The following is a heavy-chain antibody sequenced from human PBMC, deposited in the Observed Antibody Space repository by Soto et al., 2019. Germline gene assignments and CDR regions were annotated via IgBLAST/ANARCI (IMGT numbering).Heavy chain of an antibody. V-gene: IGHV1-69*01. CDR3: ARGGSGYTWFKEL. D-gene: IGHD3-22*01. J-gene: IGHJ4*02. CDR1: GGLFSSYP. Sequence: QEQLVQSGAEVKKPGSSVKVSCKASGGLFSSYPISWVRQVPGQGLEWMGGIIPVFQTEYYTQRFQGRVTITEDESTKTAYMELSSLRSEATAIYYCARGGSGYTWFKELWGQGPLVTVAS. CDR2: IIPVFQTE.